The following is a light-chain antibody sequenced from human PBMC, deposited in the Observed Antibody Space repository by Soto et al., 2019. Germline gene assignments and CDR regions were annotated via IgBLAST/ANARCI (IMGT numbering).Light chain of an antibody. J-gene: IGKJ4*01. CDR1: QSVSSSY. CDR3: QQDYK. Sequence: PGARVTLSCRASQSVSSSYLTWYQQKPGQAPRLLIYGASTRATSIPARFSGSGSGTDFTLTISSLQPEDFAVYYCQQDYKVGGGTKVEIK. CDR2: GAS. V-gene: IGKV3D-7*01.